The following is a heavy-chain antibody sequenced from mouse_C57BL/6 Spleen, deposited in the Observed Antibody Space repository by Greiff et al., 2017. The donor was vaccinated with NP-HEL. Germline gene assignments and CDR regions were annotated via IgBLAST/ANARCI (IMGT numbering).Heavy chain of an antibody. D-gene: IGHD2-1*01. V-gene: IGHV1-55*01. Sequence: VQLQQPGAELVKPGASVKMSCKASGYTFTSYWITWVKQRPGQGLEWIGDIYPGSGSTNYNEKFKSKATLTVDTSSSTAYMQLSSLTSEDSAVYYCARAGKYYGNFYFDYWGQGTTLTVSS. J-gene: IGHJ2*01. CDR1: GYTFTSYW. CDR2: IYPGSGST. CDR3: ARAGKYYGNFYFDY.